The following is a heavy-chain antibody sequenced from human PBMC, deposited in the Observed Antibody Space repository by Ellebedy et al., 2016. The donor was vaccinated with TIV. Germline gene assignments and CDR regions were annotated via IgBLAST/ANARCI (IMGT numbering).Heavy chain of an antibody. J-gene: IGHJ6*02. CDR2: IIPIFGTA. V-gene: IGHV1-69*06. CDR3: ARDRTSLYYYYYGMDV. D-gene: IGHD3/OR15-3a*01. Sequence: SVKVSCXASGGTFSSYAISWVRQAPGQGLEWMGGIIPIFGTANYAQKFQGRVTITADKSTSTAYMELSSLRSEDTAVYYCARDRTSLYYYYYGMDVWGQGTRSPSP. CDR1: GGTFSSYA.